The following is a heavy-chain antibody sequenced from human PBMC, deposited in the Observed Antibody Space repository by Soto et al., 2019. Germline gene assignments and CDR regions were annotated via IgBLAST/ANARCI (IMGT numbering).Heavy chain of an antibody. CDR1: GFTVSNNY. D-gene: IGHD3-10*01. CDR3: GTPPGGGGY. Sequence: EVQLVESGGGLIQPGGSLRLSCAVSGFTVSNNYMSWVRQAPGKGLEGVSVIYSGGYTAYGDSVKGRFTISRDNSKNTTYLQMKRPGAPGRAVFFGGTPPGGGGYWGQGTLVTVSS. CDR2: IYSGGYT. V-gene: IGHV3-53*01. J-gene: IGHJ4*02.